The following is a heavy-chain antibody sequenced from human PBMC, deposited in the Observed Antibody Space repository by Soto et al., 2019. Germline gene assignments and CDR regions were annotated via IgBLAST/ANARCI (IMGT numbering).Heavy chain of an antibody. V-gene: IGHV3-33*01. CDR2: IWYDGSNK. CDR3: ARSSGGGLIYHEYGTDD. J-gene: IGHJ6*02. D-gene: IGHD3-10*01. CDR1: GFTFSSYG. Sequence: QVQLVESGGGVVQPGRSLRLSCAASGFTFSSYGMHWVRQAPGKGLEWVAVIWYDGSNKYYADSVKGRFTISRDNSKNTPYLQMNGLLGEDTAVQYCARSSGGGLIYHEYGTDDRGQGATLTAS.